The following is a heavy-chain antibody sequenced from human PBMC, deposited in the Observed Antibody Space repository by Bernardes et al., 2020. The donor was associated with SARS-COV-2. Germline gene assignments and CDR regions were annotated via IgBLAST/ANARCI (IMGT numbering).Heavy chain of an antibody. Sequence: ASVKVSCKASGYTFTSHGISWVRQAPGQGLEWMGWISAHNGNTNYAQKFQGRVTMTTDTSTSTAYMELRSLRSDDTAVYYCARSGYLYDRSGYQTRFDPWGQGSLVTVSS. V-gene: IGHV1-18*01. CDR3: ARSGYLYDRSGYQTRFDP. CDR2: ISAHNGNT. CDR1: GYTFTSHG. D-gene: IGHD3-22*01. J-gene: IGHJ5*02.